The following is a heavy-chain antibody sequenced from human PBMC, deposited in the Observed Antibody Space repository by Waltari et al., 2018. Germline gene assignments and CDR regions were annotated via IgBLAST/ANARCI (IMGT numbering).Heavy chain of an antibody. CDR3: ARDRDFSTLDV. V-gene: IGHV3-7*04. CDR1: GFTFNKYW. J-gene: IGHJ6*02. Sequence: EVQLVESGGGLVQPGGSLRLSCVASGFTFNKYWIAWVRQGPGGGLEWVVNIRKVRGTKQYVATGKGPFTISRVNAMNSVYLQLNGLRVEDTAVYYCARDRDFSTLDVWGQGTSVTVSS. D-gene: IGHD3-3*01. CDR2: IRKVRGTK.